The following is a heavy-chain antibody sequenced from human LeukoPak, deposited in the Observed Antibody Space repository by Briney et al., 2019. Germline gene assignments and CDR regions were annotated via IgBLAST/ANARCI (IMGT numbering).Heavy chain of an antibody. V-gene: IGHV4-30-4*01. CDR3: ARENIVVVPAAISPVVDWYDP. Sequence: PSETLSLTCTVSGGSISSGDYYWSWIRQPPGKGLEWIGYIYYSGSTYYNPSLKSRVTISVDTSKNQFSLKLGSVTAADTAVYYCARENIVVVPAAISPVVDWYDPWGQGTLVTVSS. CDR1: GGSISSGDYY. D-gene: IGHD2-2*02. J-gene: IGHJ5*02. CDR2: IYYSGST.